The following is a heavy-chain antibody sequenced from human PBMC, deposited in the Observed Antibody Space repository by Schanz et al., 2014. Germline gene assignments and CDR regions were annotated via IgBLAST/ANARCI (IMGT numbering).Heavy chain of an antibody. CDR2: ISGGGGTR. CDR1: GFTFGSYG. V-gene: IGHV3-23*04. J-gene: IGHJ6*02. CDR3: AKDSCSSTTCYGYGMDV. D-gene: IGHD2-2*01. Sequence: VQLVESGGGVVQFGRSLRLSCSASGFTFGSYGMSWVRQGPGKGLEWVSGISGGGGTRNYADSVKGRFTVFRDNSKRTLYLEMNDPRAEDTAVYYCAKDSCSSTTCYGYGMDVWGQGSTVTVSS.